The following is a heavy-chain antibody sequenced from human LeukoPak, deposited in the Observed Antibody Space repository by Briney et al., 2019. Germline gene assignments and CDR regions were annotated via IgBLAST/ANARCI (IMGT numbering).Heavy chain of an antibody. CDR3: AIRDLLVDY. CDR2: IIPILGIA. V-gene: IGHV1-69*04. Sequence: ASVKVSCKASGGTFSSYAISWVRQAPGQGLEWMGRIIPILGIANYAQKFQGRVTITADKSTSTACMELSSLRSEDTAVYYCAIRDLLVDYWGQGTLVTVSS. D-gene: IGHD5-24*01. CDR1: GGTFSSYA. J-gene: IGHJ4*02.